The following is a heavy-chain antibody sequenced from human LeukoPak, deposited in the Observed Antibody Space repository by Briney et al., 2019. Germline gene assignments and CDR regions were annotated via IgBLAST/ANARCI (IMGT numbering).Heavy chain of an antibody. J-gene: IGHJ4*02. CDR2: IYYSGST. CDR3: ARSPYSSSWTALGPEY. D-gene: IGHD6-13*01. Sequence: PSPSLSLTCTVYGRSISSYYWGWIRQPPGKGLEWLGYIYYSGSTNYNPSLKSRVTISVDTSKNQFSLKLSSVTAADTAVYYCARSPYSSSWTALGPEYWGQGTLVTVSS. CDR1: GRSISSYY. V-gene: IGHV4-59*01.